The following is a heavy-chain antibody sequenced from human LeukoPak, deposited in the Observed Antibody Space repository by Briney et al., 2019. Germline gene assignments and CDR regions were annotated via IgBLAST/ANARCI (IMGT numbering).Heavy chain of an antibody. Sequence: GGSLRLSCEASGFTFDEYAMHWVRQAPGKGLEWVSVIYSGGSTYYADSVKGRFTISRDNSKNTLYLQMNSLRAEDTAVYYCARSIAVAAPFDYWGQGTLVTVSS. CDR1: GFTFDEYA. J-gene: IGHJ4*02. CDR3: ARSIAVAAPFDY. V-gene: IGHV3-66*01. CDR2: IYSGGST. D-gene: IGHD6-19*01.